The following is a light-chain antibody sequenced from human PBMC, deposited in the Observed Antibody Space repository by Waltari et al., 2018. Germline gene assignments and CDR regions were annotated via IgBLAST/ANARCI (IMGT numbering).Light chain of an antibody. Sequence: EIVLTQSPGTLSLSPGDRATLSCRASQSVSSNLLAWYQQKPGQAPRLLIYGASSRATGIPDKFSGSESGTDFTLTINRLEPEDFAVYYCQQYGRSPLTFGGGTKVEIK. CDR2: GAS. J-gene: IGKJ4*01. V-gene: IGKV3-20*01. CDR3: QQYGRSPLT. CDR1: QSVSSNL.